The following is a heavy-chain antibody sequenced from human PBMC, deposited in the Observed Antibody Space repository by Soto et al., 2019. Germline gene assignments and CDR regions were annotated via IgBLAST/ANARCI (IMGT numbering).Heavy chain of an antibody. J-gene: IGHJ5*02. CDR1: GFTFSCSA. Sequence: GGSRRRSWAASGFTFSCSAMHWGRQASGKGLEWVGRIRSKANSYATAYAASVKGRFTISRDDSKNTAYLQMNSLKTEDTAVYYCTRPRGVTTSVWFDPWGQGTLVTSPQ. V-gene: IGHV3-73*01. D-gene: IGHD4-4*01. CDR3: TRPRGVTTSVWFDP. CDR2: IRSKANSYAT.